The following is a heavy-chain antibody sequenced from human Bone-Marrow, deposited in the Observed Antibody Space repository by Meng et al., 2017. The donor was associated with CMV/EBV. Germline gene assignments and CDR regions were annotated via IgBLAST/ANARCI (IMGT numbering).Heavy chain of an antibody. CDR1: GYPFTSCG. CDR2: ISAYNGNT. V-gene: IGHV1-18*01. J-gene: IGHJ4*02. D-gene: IGHD6-13*01. Sequence: QVQLVQSGAEVTKPGASVQGSCKASGYPFTSCGISWVRQAPGQGLEWMGWISAYNGNTNYAQKLQGRVTMTTDTSTSTAYMELRSLRSDDTAVYYCARGGQQLVLGHFDYWGQGTLVTVSS. CDR3: ARGGQQLVLGHFDY.